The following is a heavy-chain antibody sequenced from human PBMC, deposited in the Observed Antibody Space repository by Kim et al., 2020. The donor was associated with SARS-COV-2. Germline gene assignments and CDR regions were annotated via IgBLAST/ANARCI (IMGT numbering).Heavy chain of an antibody. J-gene: IGHJ5*02. V-gene: IGHV7-4-1*02. CDR3: ASLRLGELSLGLYNWFDP. Sequence: APVKVSCKASGYTFTSYAMNWVRQAPGQGLEWMGWINTNTGNPTYAQGFTGRFVFSLDTSVSTAYLQISSLKAEDTAVYYCASLRLGELSLGLYNWFDPWGQGTLVTVSS. CDR1: GYTFTSYA. D-gene: IGHD3-16*02. CDR2: INTNTGNP.